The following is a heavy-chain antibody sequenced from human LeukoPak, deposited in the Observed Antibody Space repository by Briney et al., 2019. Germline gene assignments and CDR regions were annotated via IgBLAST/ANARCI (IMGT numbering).Heavy chain of an antibody. V-gene: IGHV3-21*01. CDR2: ISSSSSYI. CDR3: ARDGKVFGVVTAIDY. Sequence: GGSLRLSCAASGFTFSSYSMNWVRQAPGKGLEWVSPISSSSSYIYYADSVKGRFTISRDNAKNSLYLQMNSLRAEDTAVYYCARDGKVFGVVTAIDYWGQGTLVTVSS. J-gene: IGHJ4*02. D-gene: IGHD3-3*01. CDR1: GFTFSSYS.